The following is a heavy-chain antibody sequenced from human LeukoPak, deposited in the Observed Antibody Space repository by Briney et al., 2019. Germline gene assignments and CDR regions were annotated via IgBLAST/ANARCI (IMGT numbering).Heavy chain of an antibody. CDR1: GFTFSSYA. D-gene: IGHD1-1*01. CDR3: VKLRTGTATNFDY. V-gene: IGHV3-23*01. J-gene: IGHJ4*02. CDR2: ISGAGGST. Sequence: PGGSLRLSCAASGFTFSSYAMSWVRQAPGKGLGCVSGISGAGGSTYYADSVKGRFSISRDNSKDTLYLQMNSLRAEDTAIYYCVKLRTGTATNFDYWGQGTLVTVSS.